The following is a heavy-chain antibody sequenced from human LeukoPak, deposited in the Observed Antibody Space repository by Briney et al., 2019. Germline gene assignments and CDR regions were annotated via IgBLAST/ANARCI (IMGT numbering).Heavy chain of an antibody. CDR3: ARVGIWANWFDP. CDR2: INPSGGST. Sequence: ASVKVSCKASGYTFTSYYMHWVRQAPGQGLEWMGIINPSGGSTSYAQKFQGRVTMTRDVSTSTVYMELSSLRSEDTAVYYCARVGIWANWFDPWGQGTLVTVSS. D-gene: IGHD3-16*01. V-gene: IGHV1-46*01. CDR1: GYTFTSYY. J-gene: IGHJ5*02.